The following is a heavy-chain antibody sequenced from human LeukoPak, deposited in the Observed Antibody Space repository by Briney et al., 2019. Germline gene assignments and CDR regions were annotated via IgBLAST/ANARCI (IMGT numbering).Heavy chain of an antibody. CDR2: FDPEDGET. CDR1: GYTLTELS. J-gene: IGHJ4*02. Sequence: ASVKVSCKVSGYTLTELSMHWVRQAPGKGLEWMGGFDPEDGETIYAQKFQGRVTMTEDTSTDTAYMKLSSLRSEDTAVYYCATADILTGYYFHWGQGTLVTVSS. CDR3: ATADILTGYYFH. D-gene: IGHD3-9*01. V-gene: IGHV1-24*01.